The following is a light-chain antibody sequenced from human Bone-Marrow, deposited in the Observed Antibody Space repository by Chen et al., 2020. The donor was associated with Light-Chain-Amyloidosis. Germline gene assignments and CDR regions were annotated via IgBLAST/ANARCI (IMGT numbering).Light chain of an antibody. Sequence: ALNQSPLSLSVSPGETASISCRSSQSLVYSDGNTYLNWFQQRPGQSPRRLIYKVSNRDSGVPDRFSGSESGTDFTLKISRVEAEDVGVYYCMQGKHWPPGETFGQGTKVEIK. CDR3: MQGKHWPPGET. CDR1: QSLVYSDGNTY. V-gene: IGKV2-30*01. J-gene: IGKJ1*01. CDR2: KVS.